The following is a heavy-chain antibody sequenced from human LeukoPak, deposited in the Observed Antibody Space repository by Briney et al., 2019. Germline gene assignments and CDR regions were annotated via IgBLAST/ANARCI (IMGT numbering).Heavy chain of an antibody. J-gene: IGHJ4*02. V-gene: IGHV3-7*01. Sequence: PGGSLRLSCAASGFTFSSYWMSWVRQAPGKGLEWVANIKQDGSEKYYVDSVKGRFTISRDNAKNSLYLQMNSLRAEDTAVYYCARGGVAASNYFDYWGQGTLVTVSS. D-gene: IGHD6-13*01. CDR1: GFTFSSYW. CDR2: IKQDGSEK. CDR3: ARGGVAASNYFDY.